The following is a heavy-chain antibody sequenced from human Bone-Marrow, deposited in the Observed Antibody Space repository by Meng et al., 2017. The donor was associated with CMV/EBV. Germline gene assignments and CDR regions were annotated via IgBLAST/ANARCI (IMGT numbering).Heavy chain of an antibody. CDR1: GFTFSSYA. V-gene: IGHV3-23*01. Sequence: ETLSLTCAASGFTFSSYAMSWVRQAPGKGLEWVSAISGSGGSTYYADSVKGRFTISRDNSKNTLYLQMNSLRAEDTAVYYCAKDGTYYDFWSGYTYYYYYYGMDVWGQGTTVTVSS. J-gene: IGHJ6*02. CDR2: ISGSGGST. CDR3: AKDGTYYDFWSGYTYYYYYYGMDV. D-gene: IGHD3-3*01.